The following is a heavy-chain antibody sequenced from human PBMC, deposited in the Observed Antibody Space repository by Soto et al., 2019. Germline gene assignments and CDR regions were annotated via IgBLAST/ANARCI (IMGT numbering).Heavy chain of an antibody. CDR2: ISGSGGST. CDR1: GFTFSSYA. D-gene: IGHD5-18*01. V-gene: IGHV3-23*01. CDR3: ALKMGYSYGSVYFDY. Sequence: EVQLLESGGGLVQPGGSLRLSCAVSGFTFSSYAMSWVRQAPGKGLEWVSAISGSGGSTYYADSVKGRFTISRDNSKNTLYLQMNSLRAEDTAVYYCALKMGYSYGSVYFDYWGQGTLVTVSS. J-gene: IGHJ4*02.